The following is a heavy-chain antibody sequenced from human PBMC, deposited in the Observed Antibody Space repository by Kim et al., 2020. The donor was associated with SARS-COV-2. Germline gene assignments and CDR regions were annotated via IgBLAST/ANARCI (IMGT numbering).Heavy chain of an antibody. V-gene: IGHV3-53*01. D-gene: IGHD3-10*01. CDR2: IYSGGGGT. J-gene: IGHJ6*02. Sequence: GGSLRLSCAASGFTVSSHYMTWVRQAPGKGLEWVSTIYSGGGGTYYADSVKGRFTISRDSSKNTLYLQMNSLRAEDTAVYYCAREPFGSGSHRGMDVWGQGTTVTVSS. CDR3: AREPFGSGSHRGMDV. CDR1: GFTVSSHY.